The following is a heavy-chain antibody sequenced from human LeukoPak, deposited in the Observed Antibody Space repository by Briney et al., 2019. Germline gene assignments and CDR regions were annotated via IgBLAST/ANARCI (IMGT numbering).Heavy chain of an antibody. CDR1: XXXXXSXX. CDR2: VDPVTGNT. D-gene: IGHD1-20*01. J-gene: IGHJ4*02. Sequence: ASVKVSXKTXXXXXXSXXXHWVRQXXXXXXXXXXWVDPVTGNTDYARSLKGRITMTRDTSTSTAYMEVMRLTFDDTAVYYCTRVGHNWNRRADHWGQGALVTVSS. CDR3: TRVGHNWNRRADH. V-gene: IGHV1-2*02.